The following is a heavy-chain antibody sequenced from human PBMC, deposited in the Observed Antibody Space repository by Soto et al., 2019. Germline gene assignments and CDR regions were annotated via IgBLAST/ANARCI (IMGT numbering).Heavy chain of an antibody. CDR2: ISGSGGST. V-gene: IGHV3-23*01. CDR1: GFTFSSYA. CDR3: AKDGVTMIVVVITEYFQP. D-gene: IGHD3-22*01. Sequence: GGSLRLSCAASGFTFSSYAMSWVRQAPGKGLEWVSAISGSGGSTYYADSVKGRFTISRDNSKNTLYLQMNSLRAEDTAVYYCAKDGVTMIVVVITEYFQPWGQGTLVTVSS. J-gene: IGHJ1*01.